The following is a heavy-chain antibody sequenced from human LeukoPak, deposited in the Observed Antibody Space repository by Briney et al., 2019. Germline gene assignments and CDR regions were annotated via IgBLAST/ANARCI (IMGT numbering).Heavy chain of an antibody. CDR3: ARGPSGYHNT. J-gene: IGHJ4*02. CDR1: GGSIRTDSYN. D-gene: IGHD5-12*01. V-gene: IGHV4-39*07. CDR2: IRYSGTT. Sequence: SETLSLTCTVSGGSIRTDSYNWGWIRQPPGKGLEWIASIRYSGTTYYNPSLKSRVTMSVDTSKNEFSLNLSSVTAADTAVFYCARGPSGYHNTGGQGTLVTVSS.